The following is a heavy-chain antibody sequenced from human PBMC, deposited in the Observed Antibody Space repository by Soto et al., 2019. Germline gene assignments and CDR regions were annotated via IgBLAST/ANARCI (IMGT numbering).Heavy chain of an antibody. CDR2: ISGSGGST. Sequence: GGSLRLSCAASGFTFSSYAMSWVRQAPGKGLEWVSAISGSGGSTYYADSVKGRFTISRDNSKNTLYLQMNSLRAEDTAVYYCAKDLGDSSGWHVPMALDYWGQGTLVTVSS. J-gene: IGHJ4*02. CDR1: GFTFSSYA. CDR3: AKDLGDSSGWHVPMALDY. D-gene: IGHD6-19*01. V-gene: IGHV3-23*01.